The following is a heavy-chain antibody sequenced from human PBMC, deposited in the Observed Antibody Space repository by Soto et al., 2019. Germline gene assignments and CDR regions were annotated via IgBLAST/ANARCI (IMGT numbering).Heavy chain of an antibody. V-gene: IGHV3-23*01. CDR3: ARDGTYNWV. Sequence: EVQLLESGGGLVQPGGSLRLSCVVSGLTSRSHAMSWVRQAPGQGLEWVAGISGGGYTAYYPDSVRGRFTISRDNSKNTLYLQMNSLRAEDTAVYYCARDGTYNWVGGQGILVTVSS. D-gene: IGHD1-1*01. CDR1: GLTSRSHA. CDR2: ISGGGYTA. J-gene: IGHJ4*02.